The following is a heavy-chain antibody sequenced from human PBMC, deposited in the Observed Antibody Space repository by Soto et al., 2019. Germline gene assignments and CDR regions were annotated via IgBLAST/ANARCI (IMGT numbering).Heavy chain of an antibody. CDR3: ARGTPYIGSYFPLYYYYYGMNV. V-gene: IGHV1-8*02. CDR1: GYTFTSYY. D-gene: IGHD1-26*01. Sequence: ASVNVSCKASGYTFTSYYINWVRQATGQWLELMGWMNPNSGNTGYAQEFQGRVTMTRNTSISTAYMELSSLRSEDTAVYYCARGTPYIGSYFPLYYYYYGMNVWGQGTTDNVSS. CDR2: MNPNSGNT. J-gene: IGHJ6*02.